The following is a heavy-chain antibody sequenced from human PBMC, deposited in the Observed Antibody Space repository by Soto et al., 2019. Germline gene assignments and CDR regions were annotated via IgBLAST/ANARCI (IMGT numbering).Heavy chain of an antibody. CDR1: GFTFDDYA. V-gene: IGHV3-9*01. J-gene: IGHJ3*02. D-gene: IGHD3-16*01. CDR3: AKDISWGPLRAFAI. Sequence: GGSLRLSCAASGFTFDDYAMHWVRQAPGKGLEWVSGISWNSGSIGYADSVKGRFTISRDNAKNSLYLQMNSLRAEDTALYYCAKDISWGPLRAFAIWGQGTMVTVSS. CDR2: ISWNSGSI.